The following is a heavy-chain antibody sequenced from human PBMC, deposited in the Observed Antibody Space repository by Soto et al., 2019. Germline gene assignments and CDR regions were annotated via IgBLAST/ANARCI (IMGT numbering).Heavy chain of an antibody. V-gene: IGHV3-30*18. CDR2: ISYDGSNK. D-gene: IGHD1-7*01. Sequence: GGSLRLSCAASGFTFCSYGMHWVRQAPGKGLEWVAVISYDGSNKYYADSVKGRFTISRDNSKNTLYLQMNSLRAEDTAVYYCANQVGSQLELDTNWFDPWGQGTLVTVSS. J-gene: IGHJ5*02. CDR1: GFTFCSYG. CDR3: ANQVGSQLELDTNWFDP.